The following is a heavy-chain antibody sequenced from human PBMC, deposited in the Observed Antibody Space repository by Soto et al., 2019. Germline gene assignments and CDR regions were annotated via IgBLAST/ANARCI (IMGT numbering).Heavy chain of an antibody. Sequence: SETLSLTCTVSGGSISSYYWSWIRQPPGKGLEWIGYIYYSGSTNYNPSLKSRVTISVDTSKNQFSLKLSSVTAADTAVYYCARLSEWFGDRSYPHWFDPWGQGTLVTVSS. J-gene: IGHJ5*02. V-gene: IGHV4-59*08. CDR2: IYYSGST. D-gene: IGHD3-10*01. CDR3: ARLSEWFGDRSYPHWFDP. CDR1: GGSISSYY.